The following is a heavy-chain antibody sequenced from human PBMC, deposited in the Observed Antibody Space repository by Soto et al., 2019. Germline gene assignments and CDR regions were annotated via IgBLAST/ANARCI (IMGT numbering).Heavy chain of an antibody. J-gene: IGHJ4*02. CDR1: GYTFNRHG. V-gene: IGHV1-18*04. D-gene: IGHD1-26*01. CDR2: ISGYNGDI. Sequence: GASVKVSCKASGYTFNRHGITWVRQAPGQGLEWMGWISGYNGDINYEQKFQGRVTLSSDTLTSTVYLELKSLRFDDTAVYYCARVRIVGAREIDYWGQGILVTVSS. CDR3: ARVRIVGAREIDY.